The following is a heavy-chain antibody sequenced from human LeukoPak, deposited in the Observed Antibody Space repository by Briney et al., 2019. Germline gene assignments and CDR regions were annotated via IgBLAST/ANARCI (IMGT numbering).Heavy chain of an antibody. CDR2: IYYSGST. Sequence: SGTLSLTCTVSGGSISSGDYYWSWIRQPPGKGLEWIGYIYYSGSTYYNPSLKSRVTISVDTSKNQFSLKLSSVTAADTAVYYCARRWLVGAINWFDPWGQGTLVTVSS. D-gene: IGHD1-26*01. CDR3: ARRWLVGAINWFDP. V-gene: IGHV4-30-4*08. CDR1: GGSISSGDYY. J-gene: IGHJ5*02.